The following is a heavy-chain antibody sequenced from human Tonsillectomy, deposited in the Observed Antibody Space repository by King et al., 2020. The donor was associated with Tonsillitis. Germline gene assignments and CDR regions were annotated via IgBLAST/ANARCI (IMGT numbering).Heavy chain of an antibody. CDR2: IYWDDDK. CDR3: AHTPDCSSTSCYNYFDY. J-gene: IGHJ4*02. CDR1: GFSLSTSGVG. Sequence: ITLKESGPTLVKPTQTLTLTCTFSGFSLSTSGVGVGWIRQPPGKALEWLALIYWDDDKRYSPSLKSRLTTTKDTSKNQVVLTMTNMDPVDTATYYCAHTPDCSSTSCYNYFDYWGQGTLVTVSS. D-gene: IGHD2-2*02. V-gene: IGHV2-5*02.